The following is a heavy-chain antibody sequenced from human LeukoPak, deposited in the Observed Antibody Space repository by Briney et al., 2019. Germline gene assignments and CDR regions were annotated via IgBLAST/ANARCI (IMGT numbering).Heavy chain of an antibody. CDR3: ARIRMITFGGVIVRTYYFDY. CDR2: IYHRGNT. D-gene: IGHD3-16*02. CDR1: NYSISSGYY. J-gene: IGHJ4*02. Sequence: SETLSLTCAVSNYSISSGYYWGWIRQPPGKGLEWIGSIYHRGNTYYNPSLKSRVTISVDTSKNQFSLKLSSVTAADTAVYYCARIRMITFGGVIVRTYYFDYWGQGTLVIASS. V-gene: IGHV4-38-2*01.